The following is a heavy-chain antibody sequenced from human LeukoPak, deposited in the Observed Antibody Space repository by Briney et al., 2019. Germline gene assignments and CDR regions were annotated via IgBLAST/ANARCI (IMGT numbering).Heavy chain of an antibody. Sequence: GGSLRLSCAASGFTFSSYGMHWVRQAPGKGLEWVAFIRYDGSNKYYADSVKGRFTISRDNSKNTLYLQMNSQRAEDTAVYYCAKSPYCSSTSCSKGDYYMDVWGKGTTVTVSS. J-gene: IGHJ6*03. D-gene: IGHD2-2*01. CDR1: GFTFSSYG. CDR2: IRYDGSNK. V-gene: IGHV3-30*02. CDR3: AKSPYCSSTSCSKGDYYMDV.